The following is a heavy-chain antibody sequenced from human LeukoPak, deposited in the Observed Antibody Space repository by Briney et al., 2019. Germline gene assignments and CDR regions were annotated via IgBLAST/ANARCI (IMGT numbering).Heavy chain of an antibody. CDR1: GGTFSSYA. V-gene: IGHV1-69*04. D-gene: IGHD3-10*01. J-gene: IGHJ4*02. Sequence: ASAKVSCKASGGTFSSYAISWVRQAPGQGLEWMGRIIPILGIANYAQKFQGRVTITADKSTSTAYMELSSLRSEDTAVYYCVPSMVRGSPPYYFDYWGQGTLVTVSS. CDR2: IIPILGIA. CDR3: VPSMVRGSPPYYFDY.